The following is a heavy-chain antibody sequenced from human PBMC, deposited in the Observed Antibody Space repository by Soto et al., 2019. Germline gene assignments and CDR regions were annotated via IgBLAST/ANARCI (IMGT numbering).Heavy chain of an antibody. D-gene: IGHD2-2*02. V-gene: IGHV3-21*01. CDR3: ARDLPLYTGVFDM. Sequence: SVKGRFTISRDNAKSSLFLQMNSLRTEDTAVYYCARDLPLYTGVFDMWGQGKMVTVSS. J-gene: IGHJ3*02.